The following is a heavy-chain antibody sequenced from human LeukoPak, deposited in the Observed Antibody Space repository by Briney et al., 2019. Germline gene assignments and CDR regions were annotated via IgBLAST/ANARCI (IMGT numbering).Heavy chain of an antibody. V-gene: IGHV4-59*01. CDR3: ARDKQPGDY. CDR2: ISYSGDT. J-gene: IGHJ4*02. CDR1: VGSISGYY. Sequence: PSETLSLTCTVSVGSISGYYGGWIRQPPGKGLEWIGYISYSGDTTHNPSLKSRVTMSVDTPKNQFSLRLSSVTPADTAVYYCARDKQPGDYWGQGTLVTVSS. D-gene: IGHD5-18*01.